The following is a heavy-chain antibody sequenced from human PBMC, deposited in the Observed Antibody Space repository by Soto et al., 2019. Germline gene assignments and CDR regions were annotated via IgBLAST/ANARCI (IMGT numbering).Heavy chain of an antibody. D-gene: IGHD6-19*01. CDR2: INAGNAKT. Sequence: QVQLVQSGAEVKKPGASVKVSCKASGYTFTNYAIHWVRQGPGQRLEWMGWINAGNAKTKYSQKFQGRVTISRDTSASTAYMELSTLRSEATAVYYCARDGAVAGNANFDYWGQGTLVTVSS. V-gene: IGHV1-3*01. J-gene: IGHJ4*02. CDR1: GYTFTNYA. CDR3: ARDGAVAGNANFDY.